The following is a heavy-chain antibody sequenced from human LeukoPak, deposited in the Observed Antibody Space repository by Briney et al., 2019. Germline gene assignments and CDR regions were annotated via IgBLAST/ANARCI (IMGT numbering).Heavy chain of an antibody. V-gene: IGHV3-15*01. J-gene: IGHJ6*02. CDR3: TSRPSPYDIYNYGMDV. CDR1: GFTFSNAW. CDR2: IKSKTDGGTT. Sequence: PGGSLRLSCAASGFTFSNAWMSWVRQAPGKGLEWVGRIKSKTDGGTTDYAAPVKGGFTISRDDSKNTLYLQMNSLKTEDTAVYYCTSRPSPYDIYNYGMDVWGQGTTVTVSS. D-gene: IGHD3-9*01.